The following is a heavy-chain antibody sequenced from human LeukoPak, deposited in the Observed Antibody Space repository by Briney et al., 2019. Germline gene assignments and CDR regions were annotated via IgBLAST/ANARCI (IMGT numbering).Heavy chain of an antibody. J-gene: IGHJ4*02. CDR2: INPNSGGT. Sequence: ASVKVFCKTFGYIFTGYSMHWVRQAPGQGLEWMGRINPNSGGTNYAQNFQGRVTMTRDTSLSTAYMELSRLRSDDTAVYYCARASMDSSNRFDYWGQGTLVTVSS. CDR3: ARASMDSSNRFDY. D-gene: IGHD6-13*01. V-gene: IGHV1-2*06. CDR1: GYIFTGYS.